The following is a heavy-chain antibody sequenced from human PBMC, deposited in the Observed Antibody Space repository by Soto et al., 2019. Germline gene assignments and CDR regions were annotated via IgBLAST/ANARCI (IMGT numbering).Heavy chain of an antibody. CDR2: INPNSGGT. V-gene: IGHV1-2*04. J-gene: IGHJ6*02. CDR3: ARDIAAAGTNYYYYYGMDV. CDR1: GYTFTGYY. Sequence: ASVKVSCKASGYTFTGYYMRWVRQAPGQGLEWMGWINPNSGGTNYAQKFQGWVTMTRDTSISTAYMELSRLRSDDTAVYYCARDIAAAGTNYYYYYGMDVWGQGTTVTVSS. D-gene: IGHD6-13*01.